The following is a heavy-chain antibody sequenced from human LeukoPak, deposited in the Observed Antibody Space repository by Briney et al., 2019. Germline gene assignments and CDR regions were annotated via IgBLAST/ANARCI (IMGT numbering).Heavy chain of an antibody. V-gene: IGHV4-38-2*01. CDR2: IFHSGST. CDR1: GYSIGSGFY. J-gene: IGHJ6*04. D-gene: IGHD3-10*01. CDR3: ARASGSYGSGSYYYSGMDV. Sequence: SETLSLTCAVSGYSIGSGFYWGWIRQPPGKGLEWIGSIFHSGSTYYNPSLKSRVTISVDTSKNQFSLKLSSVTAADAALYYCARASGSYGSGSYYYSGMDVWGKGTTVTVSS.